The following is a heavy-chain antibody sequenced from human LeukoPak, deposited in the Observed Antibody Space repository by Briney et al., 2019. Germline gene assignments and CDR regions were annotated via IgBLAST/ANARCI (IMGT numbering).Heavy chain of an antibody. J-gene: IGHJ4*02. Sequence: GGSLRLSCAASGFTFSTYWMTWVRQAPGKGLEWVANMKQDGSEKNYVDSVKGRFTISRDNDKNSLYLQMNSLRAEDTAVYYCARGALAYCGGDCYSTDYWGQGTLVTVSS. CDR1: GFTFSTYW. D-gene: IGHD2-21*02. CDR2: MKQDGSEK. CDR3: ARGALAYCGGDCYSTDY. V-gene: IGHV3-7*02.